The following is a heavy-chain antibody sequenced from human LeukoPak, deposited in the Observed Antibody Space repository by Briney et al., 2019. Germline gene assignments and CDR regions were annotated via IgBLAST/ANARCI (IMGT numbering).Heavy chain of an antibody. J-gene: IGHJ5*02. Sequence: SETLSLTCTVSGGSISSYYWSWIRQPAGKGLEWIGRIYTSGSTNYNPSLKSRVTMSVDTSKNQFSLKLSSVTAADTAVYYCARDPCSGGSCYPSPWGQGTLVTVSS. CDR3: ARDPCSGGSCYPSP. V-gene: IGHV4-4*07. CDR2: IYTSGST. D-gene: IGHD2-15*01. CDR1: GGSISSYY.